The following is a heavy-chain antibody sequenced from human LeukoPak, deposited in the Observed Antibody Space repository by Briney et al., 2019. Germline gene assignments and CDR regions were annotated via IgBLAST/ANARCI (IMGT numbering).Heavy chain of an antibody. V-gene: IGHV3-33*01. CDR3: ASPLDGVDY. J-gene: IGHJ4*02. D-gene: IGHD3-16*01. Sequence: GRSLRLSCAASGFTFSSYGMHWVRQAPGKGLEWVAVIWYDGSNKYYADSVKGRFTISRDNSKNTLYLQMNSLRAEDTAVYYCASPLDGVDYWGQGTLVTVSS. CDR1: GFTFSSYG. CDR2: IWYDGSNK.